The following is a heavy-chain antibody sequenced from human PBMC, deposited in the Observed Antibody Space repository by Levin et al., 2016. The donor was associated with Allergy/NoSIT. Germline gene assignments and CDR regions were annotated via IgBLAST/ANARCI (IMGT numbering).Heavy chain of an antibody. V-gene: IGHV3-33*01. CDR2: IWYDGSNK. CDR3: ARDWDYDILTGYSYGMDV. J-gene: IGHJ6*02. Sequence: GESLKISCAASGFTFSSYGMHWVRQAPGKGLEWVAVIWYDGSNKYYADSVKGRFTISRDNSKNTLYLQMNSLRAEDTAVYYRARDWDYDILTGYSYGMDVWGQGTTVTVSS. CDR1: GFTFSSYG. D-gene: IGHD3-9*01.